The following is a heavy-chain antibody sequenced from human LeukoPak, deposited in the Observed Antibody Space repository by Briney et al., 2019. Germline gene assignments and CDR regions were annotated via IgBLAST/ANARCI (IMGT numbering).Heavy chain of an antibody. J-gene: IGHJ4*02. Sequence: GALRIFWGASGFTFSSHSNNWVRQAPGEGLEWVSSISSSSSYIYYADSVKGRFTISRDNAKNSLYLQMNSLRAEDTAVYYCLNEPGGVLWGQGTLVTVSS. CDR3: LNEPGGVL. CDR1: GFTFSSHS. V-gene: IGHV3-21*01. CDR2: ISSSSSYI. D-gene: IGHD1-1*01.